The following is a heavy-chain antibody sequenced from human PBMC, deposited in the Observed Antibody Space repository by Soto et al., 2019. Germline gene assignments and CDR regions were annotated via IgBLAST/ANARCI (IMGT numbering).Heavy chain of an antibody. D-gene: IGHD3-22*01. Sequence: PGGSLRLSCAASGFTFSSYGMHWVRQAPGKGLEWVAVISYDGSNKYYADSVKGRFTISRDNSKNTLYLQMNSLRAEDTAVYYCAKFTYYYDSSGSNVFAFWGQGTMVTVSS. V-gene: IGHV3-30*18. CDR1: GFTFSSYG. CDR2: ISYDGSNK. J-gene: IGHJ3*01. CDR3: AKFTYYYDSSGSNVFAF.